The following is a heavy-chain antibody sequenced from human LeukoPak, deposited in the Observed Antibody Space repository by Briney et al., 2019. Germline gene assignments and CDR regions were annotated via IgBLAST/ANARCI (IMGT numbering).Heavy chain of an antibody. CDR3: ARGSGPHYYYYMDV. CDR2: MNPNSGNT. V-gene: IGHV1-8*01. J-gene: IGHJ6*03. D-gene: IGHD1-14*01. Sequence: ASVKVSCKASGYTFTSYDINWVRQATGQGLEWMGWMNPNSGNTGYAQKFQGRVTMTRNTSISTAYMELSSLRSEDTAVYYCARGSGPHYYYYMDVWGKGTTVTISS. CDR1: GYTFTSYD.